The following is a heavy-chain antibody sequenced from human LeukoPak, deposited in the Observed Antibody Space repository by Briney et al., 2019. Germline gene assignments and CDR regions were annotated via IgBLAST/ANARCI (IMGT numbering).Heavy chain of an antibody. Sequence: GGSLRLSCAASGFTFSSYAMSWVRQAPGKGLEWVSAISGSGGSTYYADSVKGRFTISRDDSKNTLYLQMNSLRAEDTAVYYCAKRIVATTKIDYWGQGTLVTVSS. CDR2: ISGSGGST. J-gene: IGHJ4*02. CDR3: AKRIVATTKIDY. D-gene: IGHD5-12*01. CDR1: GFTFSSYA. V-gene: IGHV3-23*01.